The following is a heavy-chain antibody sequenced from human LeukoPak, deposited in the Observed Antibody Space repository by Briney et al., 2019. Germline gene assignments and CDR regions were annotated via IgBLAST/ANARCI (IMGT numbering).Heavy chain of an antibody. J-gene: IGHJ6*02. V-gene: IGHV4-34*01. CDR1: GGSFSAYY. CDR3: ARAPDIVVVPAATPVIYYYYGMDV. Sequence: SETLSLTCAVYGGSFSAYYWTWIRQPPGKGLEWIGEIDHSGSTNYNPSLKSRVTISVDTSKNQFSLKLSSATAADTAVYYCARAPDIVVVPAATPVIYYYYGMDVWGQGTTVTVSS. D-gene: IGHD2-2*01. CDR2: IDHSGST.